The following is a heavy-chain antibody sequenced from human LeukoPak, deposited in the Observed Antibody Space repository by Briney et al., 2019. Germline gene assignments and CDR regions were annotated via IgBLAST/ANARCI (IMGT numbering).Heavy chain of an antibody. CDR1: GGSISSYQ. CDR3: AKGFSSGNYYNSLNMDV. D-gene: IGHD3-10*01. CDR2: IYYSGST. J-gene: IGHJ6*03. V-gene: IGHV4-59*01. Sequence: PSETLSLTCTVSGGSISSYQWSWIRQPPGKGLEWIGYIYYSGSTNYNPSLKSRVTISVDTSKNQFSLKLSSVTAADTAVYYCAKGFSSGNYYNSLNMDVWGKGTTVTVSS.